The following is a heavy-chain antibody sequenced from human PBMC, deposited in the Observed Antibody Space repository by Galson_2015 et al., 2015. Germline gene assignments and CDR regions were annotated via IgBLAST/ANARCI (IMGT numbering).Heavy chain of an antibody. CDR3: TREGSSWSNWYFDL. D-gene: IGHD6-13*01. CDR2: ISRRGTSV. Sequence: LRLSCAASGFTFNSYEMNWVRQAPGKGLEWVSHISRRGTSVYYADSVKGRFTISRDNAKNSLYLLMNSLRGEDTAIYYCTREGSSWSNWYFDLWGRGTLVTVSS. CDR1: GFTFNSYE. V-gene: IGHV3-48*03. J-gene: IGHJ2*01.